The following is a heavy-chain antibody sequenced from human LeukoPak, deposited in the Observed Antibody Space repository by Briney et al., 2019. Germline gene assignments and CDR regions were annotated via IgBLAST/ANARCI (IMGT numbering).Heavy chain of an antibody. Sequence: PSETLSLTCTVSGGSISNYYWSWIRQSPGKGLEWIGYIYYSGGTNHNPSFKSRVTISVDMSKNQFSLKLSSVTAADTAMYYCARYALNWFDPRGQGTLVTVSS. CDR3: ARYALNWFDP. J-gene: IGHJ5*02. D-gene: IGHD2-2*01. CDR2: IYYSGGT. CDR1: GGSISNYY. V-gene: IGHV4-59*08.